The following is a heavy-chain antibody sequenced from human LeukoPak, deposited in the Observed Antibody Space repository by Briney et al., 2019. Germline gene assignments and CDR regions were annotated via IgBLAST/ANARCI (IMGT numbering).Heavy chain of an antibody. CDR3: AREWELTMAAPGY. D-gene: IGHD1-26*01. CDR1: GYTFTSYA. J-gene: IGHJ4*02. V-gene: IGHV1-3*01. Sequence: ASVKVSCKASGYTFTSYAMHWVRQAPGQGLEWMGWIIAGNGNTKYSQKFQGRVSFTRDTSASTAYMELSSLRSEDTAIYYCAREWELTMAAPGYWGQGTLVTVSS. CDR2: IIAGNGNT.